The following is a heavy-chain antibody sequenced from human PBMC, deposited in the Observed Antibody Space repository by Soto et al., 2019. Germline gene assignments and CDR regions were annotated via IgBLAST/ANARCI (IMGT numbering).Heavy chain of an antibody. CDR2: IYYSGIT. CDR3: ARLATTNWFDP. CDR1: GGSISSSSYY. Sequence: SETLSLTCTVSGGSISSSSYYWSWIRQPPGKRLEWIGYIYYSGITNYNPSLKSRVTISVDTSKNQFSLKLTSVTAADTAVYYCARLATTNWFDPWGQGTLVTVSS. D-gene: IGHD1-1*01. J-gene: IGHJ5*02. V-gene: IGHV4-61*05.